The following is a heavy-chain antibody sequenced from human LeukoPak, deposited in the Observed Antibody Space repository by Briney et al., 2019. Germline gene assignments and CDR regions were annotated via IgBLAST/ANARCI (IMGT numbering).Heavy chain of an antibody. CDR1: GSSISSGSYY. D-gene: IGHD5-18*01. CDR3: AREEKSYGWDY. CDR2: IYTSGST. J-gene: IGHJ4*02. V-gene: IGHV4-61*02. Sequence: SQTLSLTCTVSGSSISSGSYYWSWIRPPAGKGLEWIGRIYTSGSTDYNPSLKSRVTMSVDTSKNQFSLRLSSVTAADTAVYYCAREEKSYGWDYWGQGTLVTVSS.